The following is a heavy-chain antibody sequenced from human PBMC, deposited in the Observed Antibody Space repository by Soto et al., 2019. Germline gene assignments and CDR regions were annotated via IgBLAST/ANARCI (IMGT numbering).Heavy chain of an antibody. J-gene: IGHJ4*02. Sequence: GGSLRLSCAASGFTFSSYAMHWVRQAPGKGLEWVAVISYDGSNKYYADSVKGRFTISRDNSKNTLYLQMNSLRAEDTAVYYCARTPIAAAGNGDYWGQGTLVTVSS. CDR1: GFTFSSYA. D-gene: IGHD6-13*01. V-gene: IGHV3-30-3*01. CDR3: ARTPIAAAGNGDY. CDR2: ISYDGSNK.